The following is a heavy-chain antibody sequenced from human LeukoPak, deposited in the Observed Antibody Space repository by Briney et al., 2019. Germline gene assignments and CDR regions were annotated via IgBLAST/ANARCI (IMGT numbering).Heavy chain of an antibody. J-gene: IGHJ4*02. CDR3: SKRDIVAGVVDR. V-gene: IGHV3-23*01. CDR2: ISDNGVHA. Sequence: PGGSLRLSCAASGFSFSTYAMGWVRQAPGKGLEWVSIISDNGVHAYYADSVKGRFTISRDNSKDTLYLQMNSLRAEDTAVYYCSKRDIVAGVVDRWGQGALVTVSS. CDR1: GFSFSTYA. D-gene: IGHD5-12*01.